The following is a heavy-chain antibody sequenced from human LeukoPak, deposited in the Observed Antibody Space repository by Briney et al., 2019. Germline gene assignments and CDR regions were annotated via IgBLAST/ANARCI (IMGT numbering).Heavy chain of an antibody. V-gene: IGHV3-7*01. CDR1: GFVFSASY. CDR2: IKPDGSEK. CDR3: VRGGTYWTVS. Sequence: GGSLSLSCAASGFVFSASYMSWVRRAPGKGLEWVATIKPDGSEKYHVDSVSGRFTISRDNTNDSLFLQMNSLRVDDTAVYYCVRGGTYWTVSWGQGTLVNVS. J-gene: IGHJ5*01.